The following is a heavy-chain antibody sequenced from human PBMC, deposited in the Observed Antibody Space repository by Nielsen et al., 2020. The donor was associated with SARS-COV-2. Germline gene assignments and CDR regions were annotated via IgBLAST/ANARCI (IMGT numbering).Heavy chain of an antibody. J-gene: IGHJ6*01. CDR1: GFTFTNAW. D-gene: IGHD1-26*01. Sequence: GESLKISCAASGFTFTNAWMSWVRQAPGKGLEWVGRIKSKIDGAPTDYAAPVKGRFSISRDDSKSTLYLQMNSLKTEDTGVYYCTTLRCSRVGYFHYGVDVWGQGTTVTVSS. CDR3: TTLRCSRVGYFHYGVDV. CDR2: IKSKIDGAPT. V-gene: IGHV3-15*01.